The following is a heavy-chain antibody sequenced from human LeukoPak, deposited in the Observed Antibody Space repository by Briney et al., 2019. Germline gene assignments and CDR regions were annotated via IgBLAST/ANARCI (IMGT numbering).Heavy chain of an antibody. D-gene: IGHD1-26*01. CDR3: ARATGRHSPFFDY. CDR2: IYYSGST. J-gene: IGHJ4*02. CDR1: GGSISSSSYY. V-gene: IGHV4-61*05. Sequence: SETLSLTCTVSGGSISSSSYYWSWIRQPPGKGLEWIGYIYYSGSTNYNPSLKSRVTISVDTSKNQFSLKLSSVTAADTAVYYCARATGRHSPFFDYWGQGILVTVSS.